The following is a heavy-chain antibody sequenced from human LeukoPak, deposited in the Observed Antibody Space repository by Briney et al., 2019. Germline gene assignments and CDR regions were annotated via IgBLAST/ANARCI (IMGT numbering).Heavy chain of an antibody. D-gene: IGHD3-10*01. V-gene: IGHV4-59*08. CDR3: TRHTRVPDN. J-gene: IGHJ4*01. Sequence: SETLSLTCTVSGVFITANYWSWIRQPPGKGLELIGYVFSNGDINYNPSLKSRVSISIDTSKNQLSLRLTSVTAADTAVYYCTRHTRVPDNWGHGTLVTVSS. CDR2: VFSNGDI. CDR1: GVFITANY.